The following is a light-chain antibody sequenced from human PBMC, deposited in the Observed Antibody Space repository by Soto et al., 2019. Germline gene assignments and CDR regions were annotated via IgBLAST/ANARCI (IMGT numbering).Light chain of an antibody. CDR1: QSVSGDY. J-gene: IGKJ1*01. CDR3: QQYYNWPQT. V-gene: IGKV3D-7*01. CDR2: SAS. Sequence: EVVLTQSHVTLSLSPGERATLSCGASQSVSGDYLAWYQQKPGQAPRLLIYSASLKPAGIPDRFSGSGSATDFTLTISGLQSEDFAAYYCQQYYNWPQTFGQGTKVDIK.